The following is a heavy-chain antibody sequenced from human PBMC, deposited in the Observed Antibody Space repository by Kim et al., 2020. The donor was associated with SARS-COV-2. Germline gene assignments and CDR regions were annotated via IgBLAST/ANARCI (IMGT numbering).Heavy chain of an antibody. D-gene: IGHD3-22*01. CDR3: ARDYGNVVKYYFDY. Sequence: SQKFQGIVTITRDTAASTAYMELSSLRSEDTAVYYCARDYGNVVKYYFDYWGQGTLVTVSS. V-gene: IGHV1-3*01. J-gene: IGHJ4*02.